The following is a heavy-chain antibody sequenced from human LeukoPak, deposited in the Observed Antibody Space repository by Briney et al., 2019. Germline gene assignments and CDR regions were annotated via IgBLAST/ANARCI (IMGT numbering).Heavy chain of an antibody. D-gene: IGHD4-17*01. V-gene: IGHV4-30-2*01. J-gene: IGHJ4*02. CDR2: MYDSGST. Sequence: SETLSLTCAVSGGSISSGGYSWSWIRQPPGKGLEWIGYMYDSGSTYNNPSLKSRVTISVDRSKNQFSLKLSSVTAADTAVYYCARVGDYGDYFDYWDQGTLVTVSS. CDR3: ARVGDYGDYFDY. CDR1: GGSISSGGYS.